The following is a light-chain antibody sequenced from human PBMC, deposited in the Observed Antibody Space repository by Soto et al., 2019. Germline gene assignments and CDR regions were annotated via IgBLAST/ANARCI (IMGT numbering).Light chain of an antibody. CDR2: DVN. Sequence: SSPTQAAPVAWVPGQSVTHPFPWNNSDVGGYNYVSWYQQHPGEAPKLVIYDVNNRPSGVSNRFSGSKSGNTASLTISGLQAEDEADYYCSSYTSSSTEVFGTGTKVTVL. V-gene: IGLV2-14*01. J-gene: IGLJ1*01. CDR1: NSDVGGYNY. CDR3: SSYTSSSTEV.